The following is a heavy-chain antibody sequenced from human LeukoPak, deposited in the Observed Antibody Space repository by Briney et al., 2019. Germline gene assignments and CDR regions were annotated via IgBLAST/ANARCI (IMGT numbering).Heavy chain of an antibody. CDR2: IYWDDDK. CDR3: AHRPPPRYCSSTSCYGRWSWFDP. D-gene: IGHD2-2*01. CDR1: GFSLSTSGVG. Sequence: VSGPTLVKPTQTLTLTCTFSGFSLSTSGVGVGWIRQPPGKALEWLALIYWDDDKRYSPSLKSRLTITKDTSKNQVVLTMTNMDPVDAATYYCAHRPPPRYCSSTSCYGRWSWFDPWGQGTLVTVSS. V-gene: IGHV2-5*02. J-gene: IGHJ5*02.